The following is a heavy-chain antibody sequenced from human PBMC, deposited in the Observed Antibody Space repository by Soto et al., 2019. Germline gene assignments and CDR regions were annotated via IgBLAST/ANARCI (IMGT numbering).Heavy chain of an antibody. CDR1: GGSFSGYY. V-gene: IGHV4-34*01. CDR2: INHSGST. CDR3: ARGRGAFDI. Sequence: QVQLQQWGAGLLKPSETLSLTCSVYGGSFSGYYLSWIRQPPGKGLEWIGEINHSGSTNYNPSLKSRVTISVDTSKNQFSLKLSSVTAADTAVYYCARGRGAFDIWGQGTMVTVSS. J-gene: IGHJ3*02.